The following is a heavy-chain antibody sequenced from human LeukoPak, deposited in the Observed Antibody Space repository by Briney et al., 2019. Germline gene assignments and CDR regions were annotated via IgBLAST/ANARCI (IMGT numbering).Heavy chain of an antibody. V-gene: IGHV4-59*08. CDR3: ARASLYSGSWFDY. D-gene: IGHD1-26*01. Sequence: PSETLSLTCTVSGGSISSYYWTWIRQPPGKGLEWFGYIYYSGSTKYNPSLKSRVTMSVDTSKNQFSLKLSSVTAADTAVYYCARASLYSGSWFDYWGQGTLVTVSS. J-gene: IGHJ4*02. CDR2: IYYSGST. CDR1: GGSISSYY.